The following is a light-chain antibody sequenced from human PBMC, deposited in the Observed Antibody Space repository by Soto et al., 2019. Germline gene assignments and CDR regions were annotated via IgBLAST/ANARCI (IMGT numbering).Light chain of an antibody. J-gene: IGKJ1*01. CDR1: QDISSW. CDR2: TAS. Sequence: DIQITQSPSSVSASVGDSVTITFRASQDISSWLAWYQQKPGKAPNLLIYTASSLQSGVPSRFSGSGSGTDFTLTINSLQPEDIATYYCQQTNSFPRTFGQGTKVEVK. V-gene: IGKV1-12*01. CDR3: QQTNSFPRT.